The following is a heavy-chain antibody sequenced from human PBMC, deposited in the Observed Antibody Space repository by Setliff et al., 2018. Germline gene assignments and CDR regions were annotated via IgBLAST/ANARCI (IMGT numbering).Heavy chain of an antibody. D-gene: IGHD4-17*01. CDR2: IIPIFRTT. CDR1: GGTFSSHG. J-gene: IGHJ6*03. CDR3: AGEMGTVMTPTHYVYYMDV. V-gene: IGHV1-69*13. Sequence: GASVKVSCKASGGTFSSHGINWVRQAPGQGLEWMGGIIPIFRTTNYAQKFQGRVSITADESTSTAYMEVSSLTSEDTAVYYCAGEMGTVMTPTHYVYYMDVWGKGTTVTVS.